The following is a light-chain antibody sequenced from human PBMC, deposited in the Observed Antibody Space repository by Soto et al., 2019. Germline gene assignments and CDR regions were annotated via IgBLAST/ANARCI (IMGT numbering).Light chain of an antibody. CDR2: GAS. CDR3: QQYNNWPPIP. V-gene: IGKV3-15*01. CDR1: QSVSSN. Sequence: EIVMTQSPATLSVSPGERATLSCRASQSVSSNLAWYQQKPGQAPRLLIYGASTRATGIPARFSGSGSGTEFTLTISSLQSEDFEVYYCQQYNNWPPIPFGQGTRLEIK. J-gene: IGKJ5*01.